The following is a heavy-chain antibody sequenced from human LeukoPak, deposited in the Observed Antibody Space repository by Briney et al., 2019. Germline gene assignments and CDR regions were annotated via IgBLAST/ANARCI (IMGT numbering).Heavy chain of an antibody. CDR1: GYTFTRYY. CDR2: INPSGGST. CDR3: ARDYGDYGGGNWFDP. J-gene: IGHJ5*02. D-gene: IGHD4-17*01. Sequence: ASVKASCKASGYTFTRYYMHWVRQAPGQGLEWMGIINPSGGSTSYAQKFQGRVTMTRDTSTSTVYMELSSLRSEDTAVYYCARDYGDYGGGNWFDPWGQGTLVTVSS. V-gene: IGHV1-46*03.